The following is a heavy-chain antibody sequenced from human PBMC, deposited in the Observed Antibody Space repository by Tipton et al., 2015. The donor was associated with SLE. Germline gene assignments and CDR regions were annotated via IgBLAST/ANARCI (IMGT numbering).Heavy chain of an antibody. CDR2: IYSTGST. CDR3: ARGGKGDYYYYYYMDV. D-gene: IGHD1-26*01. V-gene: IGHV4-61*02. J-gene: IGHJ6*03. Sequence: TLSLTCTVSGGSISSGFYDWSWIRQPAGKGLEWIGLIYSTGSTKYNPSLKSRVTISIDTSKNQFSLKLSSVTAADTAVYYCARGGKGDYYYYYYMDVWGKGTTVTVSS. CDR1: GGSISSGFYD.